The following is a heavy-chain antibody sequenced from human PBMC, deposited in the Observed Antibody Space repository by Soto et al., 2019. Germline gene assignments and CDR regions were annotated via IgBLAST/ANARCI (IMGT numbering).Heavy chain of an antibody. CDR1: GYTFTSYA. Sequence: GASVKVSCKASGYTFTSYAMHWVRQAPGQRLEWMGWINAGNGNTKYSQKFQGRVTITRDTSASTAYMELSSLRSEDTAVYYCACARCSGGSCYARNNFDYWGQGTLVTVSS. J-gene: IGHJ4*02. CDR2: INAGNGNT. CDR3: ACARCSGGSCYARNNFDY. V-gene: IGHV1-3*01. D-gene: IGHD2-15*01.